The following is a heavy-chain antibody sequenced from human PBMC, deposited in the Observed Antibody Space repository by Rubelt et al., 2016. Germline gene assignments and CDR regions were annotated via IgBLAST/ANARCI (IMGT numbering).Heavy chain of an antibody. J-gene: IGHJ4*02. CDR1: GGSFSGYY. CDR3: ARSSGWYLLGDY. V-gene: IGHV4-34*01. D-gene: IGHD6-19*01. Sequence: QVQLQQWGAGLLKPSETLSLTCAVYGGSFSGYYWSWIRQPPGKGLEWIGEINHSGSTNYNPSLKSRVTISVDTAKNQFSLKRSSVTAADTAVYYCARSSGWYLLGDYWGQGTLVTVSS. CDR2: INHSGST.